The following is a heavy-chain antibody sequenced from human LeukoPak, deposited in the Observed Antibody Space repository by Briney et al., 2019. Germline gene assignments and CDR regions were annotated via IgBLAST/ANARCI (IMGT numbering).Heavy chain of an antibody. CDR1: VGSISSYY. V-gene: IGHV4-59*08. CDR2: IYYSGST. J-gene: IGHJ3*02. CDR3: ARHVGYCSGRSCYGVAFDM. D-gene: IGHD2-15*01. Sequence: PSETLSPTCTVSVGSISSYYWTWIRQPPGKGLEWIEYIYYSGSTNYNPSLKSRVTISVDTSKNHFCLKLSSVTAPPTTLFCCARHVGYCSGRSCYGVAFDMWGQGTMVTVSS.